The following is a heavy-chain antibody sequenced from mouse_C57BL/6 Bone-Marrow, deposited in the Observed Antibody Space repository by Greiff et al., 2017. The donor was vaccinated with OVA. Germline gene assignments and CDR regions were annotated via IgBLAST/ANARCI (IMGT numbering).Heavy chain of an antibody. D-gene: IGHD1-1*02. CDR2: IYPSDSET. CDR3: AREALWHFDY. J-gene: IGHJ2*01. V-gene: IGHV1-61*01. CDR1: GYTFTSYW. Sequence: QVHVKQPGAELVRPGSSVKLSCKASGYTFTSYWMDWVKQRPGQGLEWIGNIYPSDSETHYNQKFKDKATLTVDKSSSTAYMQLSGLTSEDSAVYYCAREALWHFDYWGQGTTLTVSS.